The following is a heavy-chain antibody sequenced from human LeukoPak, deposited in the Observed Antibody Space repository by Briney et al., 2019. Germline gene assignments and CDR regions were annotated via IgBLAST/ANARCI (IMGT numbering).Heavy chain of an antibody. Sequence: GGSLRLSCAVSGFSFSDYWMSWVRQAPGKGLEWVANIKPTGSDKYYVDSVKGRFTMSRDNAKNSVYLQINSLRAEDTAVYYCARDLGWLQSDYWGQGTLVTVSS. CDR1: GFSFSDYW. D-gene: IGHD5-24*01. CDR2: IKPTGSDK. J-gene: IGHJ4*02. V-gene: IGHV3-7*01. CDR3: ARDLGWLQSDY.